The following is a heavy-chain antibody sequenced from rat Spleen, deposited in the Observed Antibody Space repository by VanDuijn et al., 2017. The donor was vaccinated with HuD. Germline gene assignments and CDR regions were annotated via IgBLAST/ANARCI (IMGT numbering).Heavy chain of an antibody. CDR3: TAASNEY. CDR1: GFTFNNYW. J-gene: IGHJ2*01. V-gene: IGHV10-5*01. D-gene: IGHD3-1*01. CDR2: IRTKPYNYAR. Sequence: VQLVESGGGLVQPGRSLKLSCVASGFTFNNYWMTWIRQAPGKGLEWVARIRTKPYNYARYYADSVKGRFTIFRDDSKSMVYLQMDNLKTEDTAMYYCTAASNEYWGQGVMVTVSS.